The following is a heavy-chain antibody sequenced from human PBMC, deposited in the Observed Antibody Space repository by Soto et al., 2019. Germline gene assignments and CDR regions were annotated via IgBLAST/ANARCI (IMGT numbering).Heavy chain of an antibody. CDR2: ISYDGSNK. D-gene: IGHD4-17*01. CDR1: GFTFSSYG. V-gene: IGHV3-30*18. Sequence: QVQLVESGGGVVQPGRSLRLSRAASGFTFSSYGMHWVRQAPGKGLEWVAVISYDGSNKYYADSVKGRFTISRDNSKNTLYLQMNSLRAEDTAVYYCAKEYYGDYGAMDYWGQGTLVTVSS. CDR3: AKEYYGDYGAMDY. J-gene: IGHJ4*02.